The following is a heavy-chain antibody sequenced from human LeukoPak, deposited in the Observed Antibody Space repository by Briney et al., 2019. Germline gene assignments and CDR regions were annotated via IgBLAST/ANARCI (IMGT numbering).Heavy chain of an antibody. D-gene: IGHD3-9*01. J-gene: IGHJ2*01. CDR3: AREAYDILTGYRSYWYFDL. CDR1: GFTFSQYN. V-gene: IGHV3-48*04. Sequence: GGPLRLSCAAAGFTFSQYNMNWVRQAPGKRLEWLSFISAGGQSIHYADSVKGRFTISRDNAKNSLYLQMNSLRAEDTAVYYCAREAYDILTGYRSYWYFDLWGRGTLVTVSS. CDR2: ISAGGQSI.